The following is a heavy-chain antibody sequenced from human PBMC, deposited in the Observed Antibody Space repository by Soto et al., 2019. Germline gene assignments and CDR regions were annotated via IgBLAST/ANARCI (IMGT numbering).Heavy chain of an antibody. CDR2: ITSSGTYT. J-gene: IGHJ6*02. V-gene: IGHV3-11*05. D-gene: IGHD5-18*01. CDR3: AGDKHTASGLDA. CDR1: GFTFSDYY. Sequence: QVRLVESGGGLVKPGGSLRLSCSLSGFTFSDYYMSWIRQAPGKGLEWVSYITSSGTYTTYADSVEGRFTISRDHARNSLYLLINSRRADGTAVYYCAGDKHTASGLDAWGQGTTVTFSS.